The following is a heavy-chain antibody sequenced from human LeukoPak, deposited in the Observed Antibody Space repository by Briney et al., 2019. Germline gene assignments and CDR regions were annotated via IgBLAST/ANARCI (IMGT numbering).Heavy chain of an antibody. CDR2: IKQGGREE. Sequence: GGSLRLSCVASEFIFSDYWMSWVRQAPGKGLEWVANIKQGGREEKYVGSVKGRFAISRDDAKSTLCLQVGSLSGDDTAVYYGARDYGGWFDSWGRGTLVIVSS. J-gene: IGHJ5*01. D-gene: IGHD3-10*01. V-gene: IGHV3-7*03. CDR1: EFIFSDYW. CDR3: ARDYGGWFDS.